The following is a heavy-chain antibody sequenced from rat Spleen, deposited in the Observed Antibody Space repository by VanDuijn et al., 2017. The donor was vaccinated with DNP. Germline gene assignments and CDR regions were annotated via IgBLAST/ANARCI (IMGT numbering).Heavy chain of an antibody. J-gene: IGHJ2*01. CDR3: TRGPIYYQTSYIPDY. Sequence: EVQLVESGGGLVQPGRSLKLSCAASGFIFSDYYMAWVRQAPTKGLEWVATISYDGSSTYYRDSVKGRFTISRDNAKSTLYLQMDSLRSEDTATYYCTRGPIYYQTSYIPDYWGQGVMVTVSS. V-gene: IGHV5-7*01. D-gene: IGHD1-2*01. CDR1: GFIFSDYY. CDR2: ISYDGSST.